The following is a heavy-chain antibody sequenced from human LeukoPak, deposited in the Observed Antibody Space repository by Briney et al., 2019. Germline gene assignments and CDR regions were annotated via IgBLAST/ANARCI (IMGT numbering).Heavy chain of an antibody. Sequence: ASVKVSCKASGYTFTGYYLHWVRQAPGQGLEWMGWIHPNSGDTNFAQRFQGRVTMTSDTSISTAYMELTSLRSDDTAVYYCARLATVPGWGQGTLVTVSS. CDR3: ARLATVPG. J-gene: IGHJ1*01. D-gene: IGHD6-19*01. V-gene: IGHV1-2*02. CDR2: IHPNSGDT. CDR1: GYTFTGYY.